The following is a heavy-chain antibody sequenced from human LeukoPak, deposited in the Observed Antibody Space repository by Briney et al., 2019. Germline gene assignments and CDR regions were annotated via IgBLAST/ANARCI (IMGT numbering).Heavy chain of an antibody. CDR1: RYTFTGYF. Sequence: ASVKVSCKASRYTFTGYFIHWVRQAPGQGVEWMGWIFPSSGGPRYAQKFQGRVTMTRDTSISTAYMELSSLRSDDTAVYYCARKGEVYGDYDYWGQGTLVTVSS. V-gene: IGHV1-2*02. D-gene: IGHD4-17*01. CDR2: IFPSSGGP. J-gene: IGHJ4*02. CDR3: ARKGEVYGDYDY.